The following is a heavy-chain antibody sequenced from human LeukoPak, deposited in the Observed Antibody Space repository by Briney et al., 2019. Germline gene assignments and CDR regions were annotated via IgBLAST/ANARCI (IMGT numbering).Heavy chain of an antibody. CDR2: INTGSGDT. D-gene: IGHD3-10*01. V-gene: IGHV1-3*04. CDR3: ARVRARTQVGKLSIGGFDY. Sequence: ASVKVSCKASGYTFSSFAIHWVRQAPGQRLEWMGWINTGSGDTRYSQKFQGRVTFTRDTSASAVHMELSTLRSEDTALYYCARVRARTQVGKLSIGGFDYWGQGTPVTVSS. J-gene: IGHJ4*02. CDR1: GYTFSSFA.